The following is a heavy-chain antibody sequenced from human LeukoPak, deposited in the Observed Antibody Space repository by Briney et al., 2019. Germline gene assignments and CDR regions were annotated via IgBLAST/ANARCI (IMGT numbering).Heavy chain of an antibody. D-gene: IGHD4-11*01. Sequence: ASVKVSCKASGYTFTGYYMHWVRQAPGQGLEWMGWINPNSGGTNYAQKFQGRVTMTRDTSISTAYMELSRLRSDDTAVYYCARVWGGTTVTTIIEVYMDVWGKGTTVTVSS. V-gene: IGHV1-2*02. CDR2: INPNSGGT. CDR1: GYTFTGYY. CDR3: ARVWGGTTVTTIIEVYMDV. J-gene: IGHJ6*03.